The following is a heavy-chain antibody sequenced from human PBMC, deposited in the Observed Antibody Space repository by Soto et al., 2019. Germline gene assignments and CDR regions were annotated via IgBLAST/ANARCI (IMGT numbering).Heavy chain of an antibody. D-gene: IGHD2-2*01. CDR1: GGSISSYY. J-gene: IGHJ5*02. V-gene: IGHV4-59*01. Sequence: SETLSLTCTVSGGSISSYYWSWIRQPPGKGLEWIGYIYYSGSTNYNPSLKSRVTISVDTSKNQFSLKLSSVTAADTAVYYCARERESCSSTSCYPWFDPWGQGTLVTVSS. CDR2: IYYSGST. CDR3: ARERESCSSTSCYPWFDP.